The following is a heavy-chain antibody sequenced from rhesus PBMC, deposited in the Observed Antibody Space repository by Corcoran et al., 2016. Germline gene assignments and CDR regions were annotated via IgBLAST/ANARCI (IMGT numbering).Heavy chain of an antibody. D-gene: IGHD3-3*01. CDR1: GGSITDRYY. V-gene: IGHV4-160*01. Sequence: QVQLQESGPGLVKPSETLSLTCPVSGGSITDRYYWSWFRQPPVRGTEWMGRIYGSGGSTNYNPSLKSRVTISRDTSKNQFSLKLSSVTTADTAVYYCARELQYLDWLLHNDAFDFWGQGLRVTVSS. CDR2: IYGSGGST. J-gene: IGHJ3*01. CDR3: ARELQYLDWLLHNDAFDF.